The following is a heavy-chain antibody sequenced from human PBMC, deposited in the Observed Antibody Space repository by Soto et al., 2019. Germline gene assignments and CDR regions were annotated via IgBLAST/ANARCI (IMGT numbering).Heavy chain of an antibody. CDR2: IYYSGST. V-gene: IGHV4-59*08. CDR1: GGSISSYY. D-gene: IGHD4-17*01. Sequence: PSETLSLTCTVYGGSISSYYWSWIRQPPGTGVEWIGNIYYSGSTYHNPSLKSRVTISVATSKNQFSLKLSSVTAADTAVYYCARHGRRSTVTRWNAFDIWGQGTMVTVSS. CDR3: ARHGRRSTVTRWNAFDI. J-gene: IGHJ3*02.